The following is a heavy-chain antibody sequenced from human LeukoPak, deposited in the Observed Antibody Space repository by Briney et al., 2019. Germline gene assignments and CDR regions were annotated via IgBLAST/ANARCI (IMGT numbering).Heavy chain of an antibody. J-gene: IGHJ4*02. D-gene: IGHD6-13*01. CDR3: AREGGAAAGRQFDY. CDR1: SGSISSYY. V-gene: IGHV4-59*01. CDR2: IYYSGST. Sequence: QPSETLSLTCTVSSGSISSYYWSWIRQPPGKGLEWIGYIYYSGSTNYNPSLKSRVTISVDTSKNQFSLKLSSVTAADTAVYYCAREGGAAAGRQFDYWGQGTLVTVSS.